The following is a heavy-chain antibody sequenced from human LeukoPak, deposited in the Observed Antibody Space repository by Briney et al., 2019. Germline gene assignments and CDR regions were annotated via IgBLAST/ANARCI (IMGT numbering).Heavy chain of an antibody. V-gene: IGHV3-7*01. CDR3: ARGGYSFDY. J-gene: IGHJ4*02. D-gene: IGHD5-12*01. CDR1: GLTLTGSC. CDR2: LHADGIER. Sequence: PGGSLRLSCAPPGLTLTGSCISWVPQAPGKGLEWVARLHADGIERYYVDPVKGRFTISRDNAKNSLHLQMYSLRLDDTAVYSCARGGYSFDYLGQGTLVTVSS.